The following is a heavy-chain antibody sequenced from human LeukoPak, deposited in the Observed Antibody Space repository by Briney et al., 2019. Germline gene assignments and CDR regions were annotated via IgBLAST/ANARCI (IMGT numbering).Heavy chain of an antibody. CDR3: ARGHYYGSGSYLED. Sequence: ASVKVSCKASGYTFTGYYMHWVRQAPGQGLEWMGRINPNSGGTNYAQKFQGRVTMTRDTSINTAYMELSRLRSDDTAVYYCARGHYYGSGSYLEDWGQGTLVTVSS. D-gene: IGHD3-10*01. J-gene: IGHJ4*02. CDR1: GYTFTGYY. CDR2: INPNSGGT. V-gene: IGHV1-2*06.